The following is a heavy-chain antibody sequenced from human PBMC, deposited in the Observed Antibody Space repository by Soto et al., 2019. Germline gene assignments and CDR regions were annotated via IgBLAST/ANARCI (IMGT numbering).Heavy chain of an antibody. CDR1: GGTFSSYA. Sequence: SVKVSCKASGGTFSSYAISWVRQAPGQGLEWMGGIIPIFGTANYAQKFQGRVTITADESTSTAYMELSSLRSEDTAVYYCAQGGDVYCSGGSCYSTNWFDPWGQGTLVTV. J-gene: IGHJ5*02. D-gene: IGHD2-15*01. V-gene: IGHV1-69*13. CDR3: AQGGDVYCSGGSCYSTNWFDP. CDR2: IIPIFGTA.